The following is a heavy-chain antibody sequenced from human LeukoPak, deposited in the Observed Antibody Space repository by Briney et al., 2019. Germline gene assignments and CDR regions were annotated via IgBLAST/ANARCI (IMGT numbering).Heavy chain of an antibody. Sequence: PGGSLRLSCAASGFTFSNAWMSWVRQAPGKGLEWVGRIKSKTDGGTTDYAAPVKGRFTISRDDSKNTLYLQMNSLKTEDTAVYYCTTDGGIVVVPAAIAVYYYYYGMDVWGQGTTVTVSS. CDR1: GFTFSNAW. J-gene: IGHJ6*02. CDR2: IKSKTDGGTT. D-gene: IGHD2-2*01. V-gene: IGHV3-15*01. CDR3: TTDGGIVVVPAAIAVYYYYYGMDV.